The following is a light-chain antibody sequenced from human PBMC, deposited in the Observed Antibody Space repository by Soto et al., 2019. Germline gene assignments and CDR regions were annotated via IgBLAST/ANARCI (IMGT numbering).Light chain of an antibody. CDR1: SSDVGGYNY. CDR2: DVS. CDR3: CSYTGSITILV. Sequence: QSALTQPASVSGSPGQSITISCTGTSSDVGGYNYVSWYQQHPGKAPELMIYDVSNRPSGVSSGSSGSTAGNTASLTISGLKAEDEDDYYCCSYTGSITILVFGGGTKLTVL. J-gene: IGLJ3*02. V-gene: IGLV2-14*01.